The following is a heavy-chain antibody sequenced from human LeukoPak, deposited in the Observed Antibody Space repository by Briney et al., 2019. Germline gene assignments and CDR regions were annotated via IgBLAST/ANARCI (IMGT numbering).Heavy chain of an antibody. D-gene: IGHD3-10*01. CDR3: ARGGRGFGELWTYGMDV. V-gene: IGHV4-59*11. Sequence: SETLSLTCTVSGGSISSHYWSWIRQPPGKGLEWIGYIYYSGSTNYNPSLKSRVTISVDTSKNQFSLKLSSVTAADTAVYYCARGGRGFGELWTYGMDVWGQGTTVTVSS. CDR1: GGSISSHY. CDR2: IYYSGST. J-gene: IGHJ6*02.